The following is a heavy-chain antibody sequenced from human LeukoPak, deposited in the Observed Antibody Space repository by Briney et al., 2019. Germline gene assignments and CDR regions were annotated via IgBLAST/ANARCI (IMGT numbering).Heavy chain of an antibody. CDR1: GFTFSRYV. Sequence: GGSLLLSCAASGFTFSRYVMSWVRQAPGKGLEWVSAISGSGDRTYYADSVKGRFTISRDNSKNTLYLQMNSLRAEDTAVYYCAKDRPVDIVATSYFDYWGQGTLVTVSS. CDR3: AKDRPVDIVATSYFDY. V-gene: IGHV3-23*01. CDR2: ISGSGDRT. J-gene: IGHJ4*02. D-gene: IGHD5-12*01.